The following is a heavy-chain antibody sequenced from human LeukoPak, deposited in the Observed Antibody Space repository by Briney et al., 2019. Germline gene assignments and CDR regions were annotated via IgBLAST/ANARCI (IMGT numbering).Heavy chain of an antibody. Sequence: GGSLRLSCAASGFTFSSYAMSWVRQAPGKGLEWVSAISGSGGSTYYADSVKGRYTISRDNSKNTLYLQMNSLRAEDTAVYYCAKDVVVPAAMVYSSSPGAFDIWGQGTMVTVSS. D-gene: IGHD2-2*01. J-gene: IGHJ3*02. V-gene: IGHV3-23*01. CDR1: GFTFSSYA. CDR2: ISGSGGST. CDR3: AKDVVVPAAMVYSSSPGAFDI.